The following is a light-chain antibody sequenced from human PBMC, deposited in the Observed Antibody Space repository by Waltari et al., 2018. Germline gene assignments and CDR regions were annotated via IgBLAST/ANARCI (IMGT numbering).Light chain of an antibody. J-gene: IGKJ4*01. V-gene: IGKV4-1*01. CDR1: ESVLYSSNNKNH. CDR3: QQYYNTPLT. Sequence: DIVMTQSPESLAVPLGERVTISCKNSESVLYSSNNKNHLAWYQQKPGQPPRLLLYWASTRESGVPDRFIGSGSETDFTLTVTSLQAEDVAVYYCQQYYNTPLTFGGGTKVGVK. CDR2: WAS.